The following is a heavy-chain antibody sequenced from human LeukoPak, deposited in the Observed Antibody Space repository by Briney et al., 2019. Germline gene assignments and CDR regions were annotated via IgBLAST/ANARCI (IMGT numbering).Heavy chain of an antibody. CDR3: ARDHSIDDKSWWLDP. V-gene: IGHV1-46*01. J-gene: IGHJ5*02. CDR1: GDTFTRNW. CDR2: INPTGDYT. D-gene: IGHD1-1*01. Sequence: AAVRVSCKTSGDTFTRNWMHWIRHSPGQGLEWMGVINPTGDYTMYAQKFQGRVIVTRDMSSNTDYMELGSLRSDDTAVYYCARDHSIDDKSWWLDPWGQGTLVTVSS.